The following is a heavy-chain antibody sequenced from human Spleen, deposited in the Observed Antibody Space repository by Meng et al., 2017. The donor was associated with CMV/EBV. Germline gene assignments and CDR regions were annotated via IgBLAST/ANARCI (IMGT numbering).Heavy chain of an antibody. CDR3: ARGSSSSSPYYFDY. Sequence: GESLKISCAASGFTFSSYSMNWVRQAPGKGLEWVSSISSSSSYIYYADSVKGRFTISRDNAKNSLYLQMNSLRAEDTAVYYCARGSSSSSPYYFDYWGQGTLVTVSS. J-gene: IGHJ4*02. CDR1: GFTFSSYS. CDR2: ISSSSSYI. D-gene: IGHD6-6*01. V-gene: IGHV3-21*01.